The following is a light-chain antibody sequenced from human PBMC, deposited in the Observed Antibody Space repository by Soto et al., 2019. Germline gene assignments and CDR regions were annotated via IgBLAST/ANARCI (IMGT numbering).Light chain of an antibody. CDR2: GAS. Sequence: EIVMTQSPATLSVSPGERATLSCRASQSVSSNLAWYQQKPGQAPRLLLYGASSRATGIQDRFDGGGSGTEFTLTITSLQPDDSATYYCKQCNRYPITFGQGTRLEIK. V-gene: IGKV3D-15*01. CDR3: KQCNRYPIT. CDR1: QSVSSN. J-gene: IGKJ5*01.